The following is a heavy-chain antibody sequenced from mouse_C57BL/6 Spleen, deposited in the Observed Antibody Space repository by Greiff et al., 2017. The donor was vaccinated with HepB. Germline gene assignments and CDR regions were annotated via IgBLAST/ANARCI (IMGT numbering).Heavy chain of an antibody. CDR2: IDPSDSET. J-gene: IGHJ4*01. CDR1: GYTFTSYW. V-gene: IGHV1-52*01. Sequence: QVQLKEPGAELVRPGSSVKLSCKASGYTFTSYWMHWVKQRPIQGLEWIGNIDPSDSETHYNQKFKDKATLTVDKSSSTAYMQLSSLTSEDSAVYYCARHAMDYWGQGTSVTVSS. CDR3: ARHAMDY.